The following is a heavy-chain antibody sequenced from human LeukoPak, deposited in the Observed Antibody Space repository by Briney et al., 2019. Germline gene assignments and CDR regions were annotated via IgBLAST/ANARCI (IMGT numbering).Heavy chain of an antibody. D-gene: IGHD5-18*01. V-gene: IGHV3-23*01. J-gene: IGHJ6*02. CDR1: GFTFSSYE. CDR3: AKGSGYSYGYYYYGMDV. CDR2: ISGSGGST. Sequence: PGGSLRLSCAASGFTFSSYEMNWVRQAPGKGLEWVSAISGSGGSTYYADSVKGRFTISRDNSKNTLYLQMNSLRAEDTAVYYCAKGSGYSYGYYYYGMDVWGQGTTVTVSS.